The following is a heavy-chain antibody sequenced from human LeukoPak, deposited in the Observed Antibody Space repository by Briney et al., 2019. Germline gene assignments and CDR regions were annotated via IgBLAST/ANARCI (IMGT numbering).Heavy chain of an antibody. V-gene: IGHV3-48*03. Sequence: PGGSLRLSCTAPGLTFSSYAIHWIRQAPGKGLEWVSYISSSGSTIYYADSVKGRFTISRDNAKNSLYLQMNSLRAEDTAVYYCARRDARWLQVDAFDIWGQGTMVTVSS. CDR3: ARRDARWLQVDAFDI. CDR1: GLTFSSYA. D-gene: IGHD5-24*01. CDR2: ISSSGSTI. J-gene: IGHJ3*02.